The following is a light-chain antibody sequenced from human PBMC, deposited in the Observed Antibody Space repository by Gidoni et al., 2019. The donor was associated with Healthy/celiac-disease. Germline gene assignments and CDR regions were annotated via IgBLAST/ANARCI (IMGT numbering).Light chain of an antibody. CDR2: DVS. CDR3: SSYTSSSTLVV. Sequence: QSALTQPASMSGSPGQSITISCTGTSSDVGGYNYVSWYQQHPGKAPKLIIYDVSNRPSGVSTRFSGSKSGNTASLTISGLQAEDEADYYCSSYTSSSTLVVFGGGTKLTVL. CDR1: SSDVGGYNY. V-gene: IGLV2-14*01. J-gene: IGLJ2*01.